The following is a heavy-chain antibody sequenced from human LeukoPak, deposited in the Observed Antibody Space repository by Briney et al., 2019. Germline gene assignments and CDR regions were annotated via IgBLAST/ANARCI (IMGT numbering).Heavy chain of an antibody. CDR1: GGTFSSYA. D-gene: IGHD2-15*01. V-gene: IGHV1-69*06. CDR3: AMMRPPLGYCSGGSCYSPDY. CDR2: IIPIFGTA. Sequence: GASVKVSCKASGGTFSSYAISWVRQAPGQGLEWMGGIIPIFGTANYAQKFQGRVTITADKSTSTAYMELSSLRSEDTAVYYCAMMRPPLGYCSGGSCYSPDYWGQGTLVTVSS. J-gene: IGHJ4*02.